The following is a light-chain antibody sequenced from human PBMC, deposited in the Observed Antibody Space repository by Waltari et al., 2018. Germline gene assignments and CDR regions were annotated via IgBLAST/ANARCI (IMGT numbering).Light chain of an antibody. CDR3: QQYDSYPET. Sequence: DTRLTQSPSTLSASVGDRVTMTCRASQSINMWLAWYQQKPGRAPTLLIYKASILQSGVPSRFSGSGSGTEFTLTIAGLRPDDIGTYYCQQYDSYPETFGQGT. J-gene: IGKJ2*01. CDR1: QSINMW. V-gene: IGKV1-5*03. CDR2: KAS.